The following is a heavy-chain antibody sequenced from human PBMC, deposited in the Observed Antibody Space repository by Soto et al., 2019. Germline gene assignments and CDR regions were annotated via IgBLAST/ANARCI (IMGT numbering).Heavy chain of an antibody. V-gene: IGHV3-23*01. CDR3: AKEGEVVVAATPLYFQH. D-gene: IGHD2-15*01. CDR1: GFTFSSYA. Sequence: PGGSLRLSCAASGFTFSSYAMSWVRQAPGKGLEWVSAISGSGGSTYYADSVKGRFTISRDNSKNTLYLQMNSLRAEDTAVYYCAKEGEVVVAATPLYFQHWGQGTLVTVSS. J-gene: IGHJ1*01. CDR2: ISGSGGST.